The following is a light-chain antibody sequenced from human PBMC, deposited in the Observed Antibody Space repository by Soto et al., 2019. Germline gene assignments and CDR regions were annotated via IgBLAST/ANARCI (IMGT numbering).Light chain of an antibody. J-gene: IGKJ5*01. CDR1: RSVLYSSNNKNY. CDR2: WAS. CDR3: QQYYTSPIT. Sequence: IVMTQSPYSLAVSLSEMATINCKSTRSVLYSSNNKNYLAWYQQKVGQPPKLLIYWASTRESGVPDRFSGSGSGTDFTLAISSLRAEDVAVYYCQQYYTSPITFGQGTRLEIK. V-gene: IGKV4-1*01.